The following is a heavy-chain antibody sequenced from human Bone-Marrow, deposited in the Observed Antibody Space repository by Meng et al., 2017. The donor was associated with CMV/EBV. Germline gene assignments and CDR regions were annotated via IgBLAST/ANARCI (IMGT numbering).Heavy chain of an antibody. CDR2: IYHSGST. D-gene: IGHD1-7*01. CDR3: ARGSRTGTRDYYYGMDV. J-gene: IGHJ6*02. Sequence: SETLSLTCTVSGYSISSGYYWGWIRQPPGKGLEWIGSIYHSGSTYYNPSLKSRVTISVDTSKNQFSLKLRSVTAADTAVYYCARGSRTGTRDYYYGMDVWGQGTTVTVSS. V-gene: IGHV4-38-2*02. CDR1: GYSISSGYY.